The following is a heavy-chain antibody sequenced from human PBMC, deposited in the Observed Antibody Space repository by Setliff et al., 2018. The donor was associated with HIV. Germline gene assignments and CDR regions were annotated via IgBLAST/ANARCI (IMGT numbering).Heavy chain of an antibody. J-gene: IGHJ2*01. Sequence: SETLSLTCAVFGGSLSGHHWNWIRQPPGKGLEWIGEINHSRNTEYNSSLKSRVSISVDTSKNHLSLKLTSLTAADTAVYYCARDQRLLGVQPPYWYFDLWGRGTQVTVSS. D-gene: IGHD6-25*01. CDR1: GGSLSGHH. CDR2: INHSRNT. CDR3: ARDQRLLGVQPPYWYFDL. V-gene: IGHV4-34*01.